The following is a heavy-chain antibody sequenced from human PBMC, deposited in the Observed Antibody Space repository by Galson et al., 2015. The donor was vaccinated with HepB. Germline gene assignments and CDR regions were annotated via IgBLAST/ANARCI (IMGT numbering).Heavy chain of an antibody. J-gene: IGHJ4*03. Sequence: SLRLSCAASGFTFSSYAMHWVRQAPGKGLEWVAVISYDGSNKYYADSVKGRFTISRDNSKNTLYLQMNSVRAEDTAVYYCAREVPECGGEFDSDPPHYRVPGTLFPASS. V-gene: IGHV3-30-3*01. CDR3: AREVPECGGEFDSDPPHY. CDR1: GFTFSSYA. D-gene: IGHD2-21*01. CDR2: ISYDGSNK.